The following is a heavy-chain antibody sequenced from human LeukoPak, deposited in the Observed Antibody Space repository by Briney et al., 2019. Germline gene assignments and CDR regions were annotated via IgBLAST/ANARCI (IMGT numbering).Heavy chain of an antibody. D-gene: IGHD3-10*01. Sequence: PGRSLRLSCAASGFTLSNFNMHWVRQAPGKGLEWVAVIWYDGSNKHYADSVKGRFTVSRDNAKNTVYLQMNSLRAEDTAVYYCGRDFYYGSGSLDYWGQGTLVTVSS. J-gene: IGHJ4*02. V-gene: IGHV3-33*01. CDR3: GRDFYYGSGSLDY. CDR1: GFTLSNFN. CDR2: IWYDGSNK.